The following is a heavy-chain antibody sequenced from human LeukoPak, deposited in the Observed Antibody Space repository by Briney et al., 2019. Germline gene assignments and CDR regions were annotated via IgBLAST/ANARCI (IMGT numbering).Heavy chain of an antibody. V-gene: IGHV3-30*04. Sequence: GGSLRLSCAASGFTFSSYAMHWVRQAPGKGLEWVAVISYDGSNKYYADSVKGRFTISRDNSKNTLYLQMNSLRAEDTAVYYCARGGSYLSAFDIWGQGTMVTVSS. J-gene: IGHJ3*02. CDR2: ISYDGSNK. D-gene: IGHD1-26*01. CDR1: GFTFSSYA. CDR3: ARGGSYLSAFDI.